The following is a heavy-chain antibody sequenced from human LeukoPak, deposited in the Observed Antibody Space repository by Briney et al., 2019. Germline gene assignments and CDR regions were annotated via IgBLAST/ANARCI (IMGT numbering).Heavy chain of an antibody. J-gene: IGHJ4*02. D-gene: IGHD2-21*02. CDR3: AKDKGRGVTGDY. Sequence: PGGSLRLSCAASGFTFISYAMSWVRQAPGKGLEWVSAISGSGGSTYYADSVKGRFTISRDNSKNTLYLQMNSLRAEDTAVYYCAKDKGRGVTGDYWGQGTLVTVSS. CDR1: GFTFISYA. CDR2: ISGSGGST. V-gene: IGHV3-23*01.